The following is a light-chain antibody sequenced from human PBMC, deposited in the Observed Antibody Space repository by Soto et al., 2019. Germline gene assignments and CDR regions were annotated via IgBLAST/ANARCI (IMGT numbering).Light chain of an antibody. Sequence: QSVRTPPPSVSGAPGQRVTISCTGSSSNIGAGYDVHWYQQLPGTAPKLLIYSNSNRPSGVPDRFSGSKSGSSASLAITGIQDEDEADYHCQSYDSSLSSYVFGSGTKVTVL. CDR3: QSYDSSLSSYV. V-gene: IGLV1-40*01. CDR1: SSNIGAGYD. CDR2: SNS. J-gene: IGLJ1*01.